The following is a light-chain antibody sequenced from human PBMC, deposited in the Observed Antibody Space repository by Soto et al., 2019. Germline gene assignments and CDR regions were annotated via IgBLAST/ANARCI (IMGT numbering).Light chain of an antibody. V-gene: IGKV3-20*01. Sequence: EIVLTQSPGTLSLSPGEGATLSCSASQSVTSSYLAWYQQKRGQAPRLLMYDASSRATGIPDRLSGSGSGTDFTLTISRPEPEDFAGYFCQQYASSPLTFGGGTKVEIK. CDR2: DAS. CDR3: QQYASSPLT. CDR1: QSVTSSY. J-gene: IGKJ4*01.